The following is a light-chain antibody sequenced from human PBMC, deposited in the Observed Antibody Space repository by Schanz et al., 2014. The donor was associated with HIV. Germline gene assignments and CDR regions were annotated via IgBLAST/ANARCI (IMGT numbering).Light chain of an antibody. CDR3: AAWDDSLNGYWV. CDR1: SSNIGAGFG. Sequence: QSVLTQPPSVSGAPGQRVTISCTGSSSNIGAGFGVHWYQQLPGTAPKLLIYGNSNRPSGVPARFSGSKSGTSASLAISGLQSEDEADYYCAAWDDSLNGYWVFGGGTKLTVL. V-gene: IGLV1-40*01. CDR2: GNS. J-gene: IGLJ3*02.